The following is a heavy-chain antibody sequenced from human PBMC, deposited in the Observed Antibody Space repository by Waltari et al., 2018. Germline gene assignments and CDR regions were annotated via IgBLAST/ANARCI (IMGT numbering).Heavy chain of an antibody. J-gene: IGHJ5*02. D-gene: IGHD6-13*01. Sequence: EVQLVESGGGLVQPGGSLRLSCAASGFTFSDHYMDWVRQAPGKGREWVGRTRNKANSYTTEYAASVKGRFTISRDDSKNSVYLQMNSLKTEDTAVYYCVRRATSGTWFDPWGQGTLVTVSS. CDR1: GFTFSDHY. V-gene: IGHV3-72*01. CDR2: TRNKANSYTT. CDR3: VRRATSGTWFDP.